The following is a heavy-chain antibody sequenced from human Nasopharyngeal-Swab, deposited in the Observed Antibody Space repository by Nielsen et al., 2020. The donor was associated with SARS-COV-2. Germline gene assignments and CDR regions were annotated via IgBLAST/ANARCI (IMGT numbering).Heavy chain of an antibody. V-gene: IGHV4-61*08. Sequence: SETLSLTCTVSGGSISSGDYYWTWIRQPPGKGLEWIGYIYYTGSTNYNPSLKSRVTILLDTPKNQFSLKLTSVTAADTAVYYCAREKVLSGWSSSSGDPFDIWGQGTMVTVSS. J-gene: IGHJ3*02. D-gene: IGHD6-6*01. CDR3: AREKVLSGWSSSSGDPFDI. CDR2: IYYTGST. CDR1: GGSISSGDYY.